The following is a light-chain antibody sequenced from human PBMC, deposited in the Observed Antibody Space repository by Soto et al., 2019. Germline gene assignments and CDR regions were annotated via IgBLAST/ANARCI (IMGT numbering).Light chain of an antibody. CDR2: RAS. V-gene: IGKV1-12*01. CDR3: QQTYSFPHT. CDR1: ERIGSW. Sequence: DVQMTQTPSSVSASVGDRVTITCRASERIGSWLAWYQQKPWKAPKLLIYRASNLQGEVPSRFSGSRSETDFALTISSLQPEDFATYYCQQTYSFPHTFGQGTKVEIK. J-gene: IGKJ2*01.